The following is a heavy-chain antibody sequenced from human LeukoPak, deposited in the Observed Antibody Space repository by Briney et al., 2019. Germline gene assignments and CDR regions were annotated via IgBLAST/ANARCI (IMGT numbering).Heavy chain of an antibody. Sequence: QAGRSLRLSCAASGFTFDEYAMHWVRQAPGKGLEWVSSIGWNSRDVGYADSVKGRFTISRDSSKNSLYLQMNSLRAEDTALYYCAKSQGAHLNYYQYGMDVWGQGTTVTVS. J-gene: IGHJ6*02. D-gene: IGHD1-26*01. V-gene: IGHV3-9*01. CDR1: GFTFDEYA. CDR2: IGWNSRDV. CDR3: AKSQGAHLNYYQYGMDV.